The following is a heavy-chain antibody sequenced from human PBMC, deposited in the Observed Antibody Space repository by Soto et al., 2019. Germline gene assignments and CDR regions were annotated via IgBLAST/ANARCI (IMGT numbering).Heavy chain of an antibody. V-gene: IGHV3-30*03. D-gene: IGHD2-8*01. Sequence: QVQLVESGGGVVQPGRSLRLSCAASGFTFSSYGMHWVRQAPGKGLEWVAVISYDGSNKYYADSVKGQFTISRDNSKNTLYLQMNSLRAEDTAVYYCVGLMVYAPFDYWGQGTLVTVSS. CDR2: ISYDGSNK. CDR3: VGLMVYAPFDY. J-gene: IGHJ4*02. CDR1: GFTFSSYG.